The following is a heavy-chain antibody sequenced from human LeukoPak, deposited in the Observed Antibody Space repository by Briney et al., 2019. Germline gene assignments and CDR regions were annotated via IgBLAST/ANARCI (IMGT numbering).Heavy chain of an antibody. CDR2: INTNTGNP. Sequence: GASVKVSCKASGYTFTSYAMNWVRQAPGQGLEWMGWINTNTGNPTYAQGFTGRFVFSLDTSVSTAYLQISSLKAEDTAVYYCARGVIYGSGSYYNLRGNAFDIWGQGTMVTVSS. J-gene: IGHJ3*02. V-gene: IGHV7-4-1*02. D-gene: IGHD3-10*01. CDR1: GYTFTSYA. CDR3: ARGVIYGSGSYYNLRGNAFDI.